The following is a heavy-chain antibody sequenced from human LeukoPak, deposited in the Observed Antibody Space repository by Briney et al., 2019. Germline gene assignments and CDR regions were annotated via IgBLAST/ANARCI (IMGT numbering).Heavy chain of an antibody. J-gene: IGHJ4*02. CDR2: IYDNGST. D-gene: IGHD6-13*01. CDR3: ASPRAERGTWYAVDY. CDR1: GGSISRSNW. V-gene: IGHV4-4*02. Sequence: TSETLSLTCAVSGGSISRSNWWSWVRQSPGKGLEWIGEIYDNGSTNYNPSLKSRVTISVDKSKNQFSLKLSSVTAADTAVYYCASPRAERGTWYAVDYWGQGTLVTVSA.